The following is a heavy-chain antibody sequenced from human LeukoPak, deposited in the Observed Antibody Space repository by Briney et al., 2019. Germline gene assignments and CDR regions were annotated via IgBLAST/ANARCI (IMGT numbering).Heavy chain of an antibody. J-gene: IGHJ4*02. V-gene: IGHV3-74*01. D-gene: IGHD1-26*01. CDR3: ASLLRGAHFDY. Sequence: GGSLRLSWAASGFTFSSYWMHWVRQAPGKGLVWVSRINSDGSSTSYADSVKGRFTISRDNAKNTLYLQMNSLRAEDTAVYYCASLLRGAHFDYWGQGTLVTVSS. CDR2: INSDGSST. CDR1: GFTFSSYW.